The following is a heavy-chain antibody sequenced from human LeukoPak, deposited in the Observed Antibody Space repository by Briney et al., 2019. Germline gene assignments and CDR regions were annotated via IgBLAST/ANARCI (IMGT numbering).Heavy chain of an antibody. CDR3: SRSAYYDGSGNYYDY. CDR2: ISDGGSTT. J-gene: IGHJ4*02. V-gene: IGHV3-74*01. Sequence: GGSLRLSCAASGFTFSSYWMHWVRQAPGKGLVWASRISDGGSTTTYADSVKGRFTISRDNAKNTLYLQMNGLRAEDTAVYYCSRSAYYDGSGNYYDYWGQGALVTVSS. CDR1: GFTFSSYW. D-gene: IGHD3-22*01.